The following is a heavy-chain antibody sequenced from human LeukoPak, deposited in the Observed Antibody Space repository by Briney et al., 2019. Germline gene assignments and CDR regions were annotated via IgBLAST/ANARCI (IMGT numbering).Heavy chain of an antibody. CDR3: ASNTGYSYGYFDY. Sequence: GGSLRLSCAASGFTFSSYGMSWVRQAPGKGLEWVSYISRGGNTIYYADSVKGRFTISRDNAKNSLYLQMNSLRAEDTAVYYCASNTGYSYGYFDYWGQGTLVTVSS. V-gene: IGHV3-48*04. CDR1: GFTFSSYG. J-gene: IGHJ4*02. D-gene: IGHD5-18*01. CDR2: ISRGGNTI.